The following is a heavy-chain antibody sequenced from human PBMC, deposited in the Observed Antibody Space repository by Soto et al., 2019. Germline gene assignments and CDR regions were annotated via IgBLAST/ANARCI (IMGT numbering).Heavy chain of an antibody. CDR3: ARLPTGDEEVCYYYYMDV. Sequence: QVQLQESGPGLVKPSETLSLTCTVSGGSISSYYWSWIRQPPGKGLEWIGYIYYSGSTNYNPSLKSRVTIPVDTSKNQFSLKMSSVTAADTAVYYCARLPTGDEEVCYYYYMDVWGKGTTVTVSS. CDR2: IYYSGST. CDR1: GGSISSYY. V-gene: IGHV4-59*08. J-gene: IGHJ6*03. D-gene: IGHD7-27*01.